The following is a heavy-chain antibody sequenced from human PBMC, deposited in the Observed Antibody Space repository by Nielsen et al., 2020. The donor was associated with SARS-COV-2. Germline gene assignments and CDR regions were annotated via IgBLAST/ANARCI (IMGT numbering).Heavy chain of an antibody. V-gene: IGHV1-2*04. CDR3: ASSSSSTYYYYGMDV. Sequence: ASVKVSCKASGYTFTGYYIHWVRQAPGQGLEWMGWINPNSGGTNYAQKFQGWVTMTRDTSISTAYMELSRLRSDDTAVYYCASSSSSTYYYYGMDVWGQGTTVTVSS. CDR1: GYTFTGYY. J-gene: IGHJ6*02. CDR2: INPNSGGT. D-gene: IGHD6-13*01.